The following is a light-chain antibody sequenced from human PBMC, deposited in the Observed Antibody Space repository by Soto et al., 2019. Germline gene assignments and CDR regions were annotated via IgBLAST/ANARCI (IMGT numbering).Light chain of an antibody. CDR1: QRGSSSY. Sequence: EILLFQPPGPLFFFPGERATPPSRASQRGSSSYLAWYQQKPGQAPRLLIYGASSRATGIPDRFSGSGSGTDFTLTINKLEPEDFALYFCQQYGSSRGTFGQGTKVDIK. V-gene: IGKV3-20*01. CDR3: QQYGSSRGT. J-gene: IGKJ1*01. CDR2: GAS.